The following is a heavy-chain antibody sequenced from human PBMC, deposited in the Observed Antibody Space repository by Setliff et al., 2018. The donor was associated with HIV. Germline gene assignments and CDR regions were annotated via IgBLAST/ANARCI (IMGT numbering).Heavy chain of an antibody. CDR3: TREKDSSGWYLNWFDP. D-gene: IGHD6-19*01. V-gene: IGHV3-49*02. Sequence: WIRQAPGKGLEWVGFIRGKAYGGTTEYAASVKGRFTISRDDSKSIAYLQMNSLKTEDTAVYFCTREKDSSGWYLNWFDPWGQGTLVTVSS. J-gene: IGHJ5*02. CDR2: IRGKAYGGTT.